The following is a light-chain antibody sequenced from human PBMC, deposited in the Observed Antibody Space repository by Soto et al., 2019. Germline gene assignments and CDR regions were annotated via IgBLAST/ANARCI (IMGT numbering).Light chain of an antibody. CDR1: QGIYSR. J-gene: IGKJ4*01. Sequence: DIQMTQSPSSVSASVGDTVTITCRASQGIYSRLAWYQQKPGKAPELLIYATSTLQNGVPSRFSGSGLGTDFTLSISSLQPEDSASYFCQQTDDFPLTFGGGTKVEI. CDR2: ATS. V-gene: IGKV1D-12*01. CDR3: QQTDDFPLT.